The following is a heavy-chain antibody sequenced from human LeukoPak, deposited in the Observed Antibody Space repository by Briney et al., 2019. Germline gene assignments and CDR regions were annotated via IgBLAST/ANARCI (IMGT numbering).Heavy chain of an antibody. CDR2: IIPILGIA. V-gene: IGHV1-69*04. Sequence: VASVKLSCKASGGTFSSYAISWVRQAPGQGLEWMGRIIPILGIANYAQKFQGRVTITADKSTSTAYMELSSLRSEDTAVYYCARVRDGHAFDIWGQGTMVTVSS. CDR1: GGTFSSYA. J-gene: IGHJ3*02. D-gene: IGHD5-24*01. CDR3: ARVRDGHAFDI.